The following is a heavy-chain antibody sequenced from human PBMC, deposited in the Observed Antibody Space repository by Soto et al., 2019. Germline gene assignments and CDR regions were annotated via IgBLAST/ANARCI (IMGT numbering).Heavy chain of an antibody. V-gene: IGHV4-34*01. CDR2: INHSGST. D-gene: IGHD2-8*02. Sequence: PSETLSLTCAVYCGSFSGYYWSWIRQPPGKGLEWIGEINHSGSTNYNPSLKGRVTISVDTSKNQFSLKLSSVTAADTAVYYCARVSGDYYYYYGMDVWGQGTTVTVSS. CDR1: CGSFSGYY. CDR3: ARVSGDYYYYYGMDV. J-gene: IGHJ6*02.